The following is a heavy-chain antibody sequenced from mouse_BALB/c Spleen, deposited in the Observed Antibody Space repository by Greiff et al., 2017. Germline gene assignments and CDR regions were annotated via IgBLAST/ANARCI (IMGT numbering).Heavy chain of an antibody. Sequence: VQLQQSGPELVKPGASVKMSCKASGYTFTSYVMHWVKQTPGQGLEWIGYINPYNDGTKYNEKFKGKATLTSDKSSSTAYMELSSLTSEDSAVYDCARKVHYDNDVSRDYFDYWGQGTTLTVSS. CDR3: ARKVHYDNDVSRDYFDY. V-gene: IGHV1-14*01. J-gene: IGHJ2*01. CDR1: GYTFTSYV. D-gene: IGHD2-4*01. CDR2: INPYNDGT.